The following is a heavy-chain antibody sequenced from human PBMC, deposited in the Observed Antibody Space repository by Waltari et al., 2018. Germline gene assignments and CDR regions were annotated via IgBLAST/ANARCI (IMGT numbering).Heavy chain of an antibody. CDR2: INPNRGGT. V-gene: IGHV1-2*02. CDR1: GYTFTGYY. Sequence: QVQLVQSGAEVKKPGASVKVSCKASGYTFTGYYMHWVRQAPGQGLEWRGGINPNRGGTNYARKFQGMGTRTRDTSIRTAYMGLSRLRSDDTAVYYCARTLADYYDSSGYYYDFDYWGQGTLVTVSS. D-gene: IGHD3-22*01. J-gene: IGHJ4*02. CDR3: ARTLADYYDSSGYYYDFDY.